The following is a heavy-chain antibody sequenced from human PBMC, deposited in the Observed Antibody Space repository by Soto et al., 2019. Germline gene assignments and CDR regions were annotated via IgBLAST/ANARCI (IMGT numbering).Heavy chain of an antibody. Sequence: GGSLRHSCGASGFTFSSYAMSCVRQAPGKGLEWVSTISGSGDSTYYADSVKGRFTISRDNSKNTLYLQMNSLSAEDTAVYYCSKSIVAVAGPIDYWGQGTLVTVSS. J-gene: IGHJ4*02. D-gene: IGHD6-19*01. CDR3: SKSIVAVAGPIDY. V-gene: IGHV3-23*01. CDR2: ISGSGDST. CDR1: GFTFSSYA.